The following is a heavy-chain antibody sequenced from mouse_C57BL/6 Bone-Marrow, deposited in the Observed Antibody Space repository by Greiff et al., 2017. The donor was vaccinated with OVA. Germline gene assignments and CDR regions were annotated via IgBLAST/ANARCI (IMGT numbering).Heavy chain of an antibody. CDR2: IRSKSNNYAT. V-gene: IGHV10-1*01. D-gene: IGHD2-3*01. Sequence: DVMLVESGGGLVQPKGSLKLSCAASGFSFNTYAMNWVRQAPGKGLEWVARIRSKSNNYATYYAASVKDRFTISRDDSESMLNLQMNNLKTEDTAMYYGVRHGDDGYYNVWGTGTTVTVSS. J-gene: IGHJ1*03. CDR1: GFSFNTYA. CDR3: VRHGDDGYYNV.